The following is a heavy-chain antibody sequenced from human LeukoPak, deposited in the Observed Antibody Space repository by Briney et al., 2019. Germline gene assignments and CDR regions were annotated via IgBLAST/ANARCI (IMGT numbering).Heavy chain of an antibody. J-gene: IGHJ6*03. D-gene: IGHD5-24*01. CDR3: ASPWPRRDGYNRHPSNPMDV. CDR1: GFTFTSSA. V-gene: IGHV1-58*02. Sequence: TSVEVSCKASGFTFTSSAMQWVRHARGQRLEWIGWIVVGSGNTNYAQKFQERVTITRDMSTSTAYMELSSLRSEDTAVYYCASPWPRRDGYNRHPSNPMDVWGKGTTVTVSS. CDR2: IVVGSGNT.